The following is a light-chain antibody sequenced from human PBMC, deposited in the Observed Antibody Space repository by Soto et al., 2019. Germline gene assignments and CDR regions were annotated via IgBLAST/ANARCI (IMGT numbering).Light chain of an antibody. CDR2: GNS. Sequence: QSVLTQPPSVSGAPGQRVTISCTGSSSNIGAGYDVHWYQQLPGTAPKLLIYGNSNRPSGVPDRFSGSKSGTSASLAITGLQAEDEADYYCSAYTGTITVVFGGGTKVTVL. CDR3: SAYTGTITVV. CDR1: SSNIGAGYD. J-gene: IGLJ2*01. V-gene: IGLV1-40*01.